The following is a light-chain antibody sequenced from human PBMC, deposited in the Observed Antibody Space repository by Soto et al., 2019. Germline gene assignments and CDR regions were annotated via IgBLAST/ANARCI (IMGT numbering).Light chain of an antibody. CDR1: QSVSSN. CDR3: QQYNNWPQT. CDR2: GAS. Sequence: EIVMTQSPATLSVSPGERATLSCRASQSVSSNLAWYQQKPGQAPRLLIYGASTRAPGIPARFRGRGSGTAFTLTISSLQSEDFAVYYCQQYNNWPQTFGQGTRLEI. V-gene: IGKV3-15*01. J-gene: IGKJ5*01.